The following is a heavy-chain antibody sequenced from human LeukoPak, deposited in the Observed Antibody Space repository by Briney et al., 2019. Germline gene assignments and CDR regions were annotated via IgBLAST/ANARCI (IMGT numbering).Heavy chain of an antibody. D-gene: IGHD2-2*01. V-gene: IGHV1-46*01. CDR1: GYTFTSYY. CDR2: INPSGGST. Sequence: ASVKVSCKAPGYTFTSYYMHWVRQAPGQGLEWMGIINPSGGSTGYAQKFQGGVTMTRDTSTSTVYMELSSLRSEDTAVYYCARELWDCSSTSCTRVYRDWGQGTLVTVSS. CDR3: ARELWDCSSTSCTRVYRD. J-gene: IGHJ4*02.